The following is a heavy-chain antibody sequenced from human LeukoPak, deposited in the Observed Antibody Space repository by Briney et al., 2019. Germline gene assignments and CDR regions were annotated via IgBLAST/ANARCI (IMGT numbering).Heavy chain of an antibody. CDR1: GGSISSYY. V-gene: IGHV4-59*08. D-gene: IGHD2-15*01. CDR3: ARAGYCSGGSCHLAGWFDP. J-gene: IGHJ5*02. Sequence: SETLSLTCTVSGGSISSYYWSWIRQPPGKGLEWIGYIYYSGSTNYNPSLKSRVTISVDTSKNQFSLKLSSVTAADTAVYYCARAGYCSGGSCHLAGWFDPWGQGTLVTVSS. CDR2: IYYSGST.